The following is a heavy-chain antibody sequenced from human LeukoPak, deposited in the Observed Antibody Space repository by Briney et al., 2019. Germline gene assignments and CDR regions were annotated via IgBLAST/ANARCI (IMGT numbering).Heavy chain of an antibody. J-gene: IGHJ4*02. Sequence: GGSLRLSCAASGFMFSDYSMSWIRQAPGKGLEWVSYISSSNTYTNYADSVKGRFTISRDNAKNSLFLQMSSLRAEDTAVYYCARDLAAIVGATYYFDYWGQGTLVTVS. CDR3: ARDLAAIVGATYYFDY. D-gene: IGHD1-26*01. V-gene: IGHV3-11*05. CDR1: GFMFSDYS. CDR2: ISSSNTYT.